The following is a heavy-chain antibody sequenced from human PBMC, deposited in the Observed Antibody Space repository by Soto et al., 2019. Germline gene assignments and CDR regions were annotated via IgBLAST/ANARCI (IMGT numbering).Heavy chain of an antibody. Sequence: GGALRVSCAGSGFTFGDSYMSWIRQAPGKGLEWLSYISPGSRYPAYADSVKGRFTISRDNAKRSLYLQMMSLTAEDTAIYYCVRGGGGGLFDPWGQGTMVTVSS. CDR3: VRGGGGGLFDP. CDR1: GFTFGDSY. D-gene: IGHD2-15*01. V-gene: IGHV3-11*06. CDR2: ISPGSRYP. J-gene: IGHJ5*02.